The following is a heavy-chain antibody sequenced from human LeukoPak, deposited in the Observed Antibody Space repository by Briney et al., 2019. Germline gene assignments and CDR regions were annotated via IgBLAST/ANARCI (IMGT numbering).Heavy chain of an antibody. CDR2: ISYDGSNK. D-gene: IGHD6-19*01. J-gene: IGHJ4*02. CDR1: GFTFSSYA. Sequence: GRSLRLSCAASGFTFSSYAMHWVRQAPGKGLEWVAVISYDGSNKYYADSVKGRFTISRDNSKNTLYLQMNSLRAEDTAVYYCARVFKWLGYFDYWGEASLVTVSS. V-gene: IGHV3-30*04. CDR3: ARVFKWLGYFDY.